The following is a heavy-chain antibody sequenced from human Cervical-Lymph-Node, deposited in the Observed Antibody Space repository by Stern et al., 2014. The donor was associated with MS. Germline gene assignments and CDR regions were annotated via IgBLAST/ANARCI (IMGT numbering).Heavy chain of an antibody. Sequence: VPLVQSGAEVRKPGASVKISCKTSGYTFTTYSIHWVRQAPGHGLEGMGIIDPRGVGTTYAQKFRGRVSMTGDTSTSTVYLDLSSLTSDDTGVYFCATFPICTGGRCHDYWGQGTLVAVSS. D-gene: IGHD2-15*01. CDR3: ATFPICTGGRCHDY. CDR2: IDPRGVGT. CDR1: GYTFTTYS. J-gene: IGHJ4*02. V-gene: IGHV1-46*01.